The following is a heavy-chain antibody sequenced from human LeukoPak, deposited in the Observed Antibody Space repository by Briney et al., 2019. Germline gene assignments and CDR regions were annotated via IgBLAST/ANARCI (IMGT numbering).Heavy chain of an antibody. Sequence: PGGSLRLSCAASGFTFSSYWMSWVRQAPGKGLEWVANIKKDGSEKYYVDSVKGRFTISRDNSKNMLYLQMDSLKAEDTALYYCAKSSNEWELNSFDYWGQGTLVPVSS. V-gene: IGHV3-7*03. D-gene: IGHD1-26*01. CDR2: IKKDGSEK. CDR1: GFTFSSYW. CDR3: AKSSNEWELNSFDY. J-gene: IGHJ4*02.